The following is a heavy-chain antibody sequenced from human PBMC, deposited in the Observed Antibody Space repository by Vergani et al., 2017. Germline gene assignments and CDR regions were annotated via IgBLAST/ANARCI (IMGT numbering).Heavy chain of an antibody. CDR2: IGTAGDT. V-gene: IGHV3-13*04. Sequence: EVQLVESGGGLVQPGGSLRLSCAASGFTFSSYDMHWVRQGTGKGLEWVSAIGTAGDTYYPGSVKGRFTISRENAKNSLYLQMNSLRAGDTAVYYCARTNRLGASWYFDLWGRGTLVTVSS. CDR3: ARTNRLGASWYFDL. J-gene: IGHJ2*01. CDR1: GFTFSSYD.